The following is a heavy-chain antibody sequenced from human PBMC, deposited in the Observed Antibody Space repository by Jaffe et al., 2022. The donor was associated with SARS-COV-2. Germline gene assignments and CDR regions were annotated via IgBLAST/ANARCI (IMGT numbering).Heavy chain of an antibody. J-gene: IGHJ4*02. Sequence: QVRLVESGGGVVQPGRSLRLSCAASGFTFRSHAMHWVRQAPGKGLEWVTFISNDGDNQYYVDSVKGRFTISRDNSKNTVYLQMNSLRPEDTAVYYCAKDPYAGNYGYFDYWGQGTLVTVSS. CDR2: ISNDGDNQ. CDR3: AKDPYAGNYGYFDY. V-gene: IGHV3-30*18. D-gene: IGHD4-17*01. CDR1: GFTFRSHA.